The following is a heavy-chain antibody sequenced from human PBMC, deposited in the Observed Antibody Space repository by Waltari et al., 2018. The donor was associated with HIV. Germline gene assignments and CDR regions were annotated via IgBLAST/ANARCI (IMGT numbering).Heavy chain of an antibody. V-gene: IGHV1-69*06. CDR2: IIPRFGTT. CDR3: ARGELTVGVDLWDEGSHYYYAMDV. J-gene: IGHJ6*02. Sequence: QVQLVQSGAEVKKPGSSVKVSCKISGGAFSTSVISWVRQAPGQGLEWMGGIIPRFGTTDYAQRFQGRLTISADKSTSTAYMDLSSLRSEDTAVYYCARGELTVGVDLWDEGSHYYYAMDVWGQGTTV. D-gene: IGHD3-3*01. CDR1: GGAFSTSV.